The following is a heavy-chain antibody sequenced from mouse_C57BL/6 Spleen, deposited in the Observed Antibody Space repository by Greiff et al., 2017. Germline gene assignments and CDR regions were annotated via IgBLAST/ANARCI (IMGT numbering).Heavy chain of an antibody. V-gene: IGHV1-52*01. CDR2: IDPSDSET. CDR1: GYTFTSYW. CDR3: ARWRVYDGYYNAMDY. J-gene: IGHJ4*01. D-gene: IGHD2-3*01. Sequence: QVQLQQPGAELVRPGSSVKLSCKASGYTFTSYWMHWVKQRPIQGLEWIGNIDPSDSETHYNQKFKDKATLTVDKSSSTAYMQLSSLTSEDSAVYYCARWRVYDGYYNAMDYWGQGTSVTVSS.